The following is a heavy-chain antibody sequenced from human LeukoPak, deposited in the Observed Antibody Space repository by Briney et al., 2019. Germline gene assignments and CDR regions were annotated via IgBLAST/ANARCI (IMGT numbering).Heavy chain of an antibody. CDR1: GFTFSSYA. D-gene: IGHD5-24*01. V-gene: IGHV3-23*01. J-gene: IGHJ4*02. Sequence: GGSLRLSCAASGFTFSSYAMSWVRQAPGKGLEWVSAISGSGGSTYYADSVKGRFTISRDNSKNTLYLQMNSLRAEDTAVYYCAKAGDGYIFIAEHFDYWGQGTLVTVSS. CDR3: AKAGDGYIFIAEHFDY. CDR2: ISGSGGST.